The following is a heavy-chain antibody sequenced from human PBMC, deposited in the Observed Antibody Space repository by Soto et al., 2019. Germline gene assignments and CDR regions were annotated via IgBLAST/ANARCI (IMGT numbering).Heavy chain of an antibody. V-gene: IGHV3-53*01. CDR2: IYRGLAT. Sequence: EVQRVESGGGLIQPGGSLRLSCAVSGFTVSDTYMSWVRQAPGKGLEWISVIYRGLATYYADSVKGRFTISRADSRNTVYLQMNSLTTQDTAVYFCARDRSDSSRADSFDIWGEGTMVTVSS. D-gene: IGHD6-25*01. J-gene: IGHJ3*02. CDR1: GFTVSDTY. CDR3: ARDRSDSSRADSFDI.